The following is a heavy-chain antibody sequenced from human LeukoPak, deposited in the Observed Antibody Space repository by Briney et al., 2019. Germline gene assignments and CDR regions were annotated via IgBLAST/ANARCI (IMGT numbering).Heavy chain of an antibody. J-gene: IGHJ4*02. D-gene: IGHD6-13*01. CDR2: IYPGDSDT. CDR3: ARLLAAPRSGVDY. V-gene: IGHV5-51*01. Sequence: GGSLQISCKGSGYNFTSYWIGWVRQVPGKGLEWMGIIYPGDSDTRYSPSFQGQVTISADKSISTAYLQWSSLKASDTAMYYCARLLAAPRSGVDYWGQGTLVTVSS. CDR1: GYNFTSYW.